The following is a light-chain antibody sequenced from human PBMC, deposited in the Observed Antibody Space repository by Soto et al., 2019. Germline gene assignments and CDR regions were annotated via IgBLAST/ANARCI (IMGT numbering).Light chain of an antibody. CDR3: VQGTHWPGT. CDR2: KVS. CDR1: QSLVYSDGNTY. J-gene: IGKJ1*01. V-gene: IGKV2-30*01. Sequence: DVVMTQSPLSLPVTLGQPASISCRSSQSLVYSDGNTYLNWFQQRPGQSPRRLIYKVSNRDSGVPDRFSGSGSGTDFTLKISRVEAEDVGVYYCVQGTHWPGTLGQGTKVEIK.